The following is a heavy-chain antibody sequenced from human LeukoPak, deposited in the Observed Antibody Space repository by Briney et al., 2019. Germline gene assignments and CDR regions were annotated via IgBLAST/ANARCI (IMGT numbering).Heavy chain of an antibody. V-gene: IGHV3-30*18. Sequence: GGSLRLSCAASGFTFSSYGMHWVRQAPGKGLEWVAVISYDGSNKYYADSVKGRFTISRDNSKNTLYLQMNSLRAEDTAVYYCAKSGEMATPGYFDYWGQGTLVTVSS. CDR1: GFTFSSYG. J-gene: IGHJ4*02. D-gene: IGHD5-24*01. CDR3: AKSGEMATPGYFDY. CDR2: ISYDGSNK.